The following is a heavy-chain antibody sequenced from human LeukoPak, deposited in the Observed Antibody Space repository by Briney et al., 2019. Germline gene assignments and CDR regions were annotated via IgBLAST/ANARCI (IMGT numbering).Heavy chain of an antibody. J-gene: IGHJ4*02. CDR2: INSNGET. D-gene: IGHD3-9*01. Sequence: SETLSLTCTVSTGSIRGDGYYWSWIRQHPGKGLEWLGHINSNGETHYNPSLKSRLTISADTSKSQFSLELSSATVADTAVYYCARADLAGYQEDFDFWGQGTLVTVSS. CDR1: TGSIRGDGYY. CDR3: ARADLAGYQEDFDF. V-gene: IGHV4-31*03.